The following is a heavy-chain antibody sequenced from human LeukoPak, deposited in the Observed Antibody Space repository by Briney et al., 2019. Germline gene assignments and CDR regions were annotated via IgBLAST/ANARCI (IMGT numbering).Heavy chain of an antibody. Sequence: ASLKVSCKASGGTFNSYAISWVRQAPGQGLEWMGWISAYNGNTNYAQKLQGRVTMTTDTSTSTAYMELSSLRSEDTAVYYCARAGENYYDSSGDFDYWGQGTLVTVSS. D-gene: IGHD3-22*01. CDR3: ARAGENYYDSSGDFDY. J-gene: IGHJ4*02. V-gene: IGHV1-18*01. CDR1: GGTFNSYA. CDR2: ISAYNGNT.